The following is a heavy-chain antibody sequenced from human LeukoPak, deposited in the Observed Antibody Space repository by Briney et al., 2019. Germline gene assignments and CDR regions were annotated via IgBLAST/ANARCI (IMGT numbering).Heavy chain of an antibody. Sequence: GGSLRLSCAASGFTFSSYAMSWVRQGPGKGLEWVSTIRGSGGGTYYADSVKGRFTISRGNSKNTLYLQMNSLRAEDTAVYYCARDKYGDYGQFDYWGQGTLVTVSS. CDR3: ARDKYGDYGQFDY. CDR1: GFTFSSYA. D-gene: IGHD4-17*01. J-gene: IGHJ4*02. CDR2: IRGSGGGT. V-gene: IGHV3-23*01.